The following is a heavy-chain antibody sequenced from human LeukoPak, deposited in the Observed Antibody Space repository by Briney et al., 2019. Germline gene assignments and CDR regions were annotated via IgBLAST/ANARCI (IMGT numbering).Heavy chain of an antibody. D-gene: IGHD1-26*01. Sequence: GASVKVSCKASGYTFTSYDINWVRQATGQGLEWMGWMNPNSGNTGYAQKFQGRVTMTRNTSISTAYMELSSLRSEDTALYYCARDYSGQWEQLTGWWIDPWGQGTLVIVSS. V-gene: IGHV1-8*01. CDR1: GYTFTSYD. J-gene: IGHJ5*02. CDR3: ARDYSGQWEQLTGWWIDP. CDR2: MNPNSGNT.